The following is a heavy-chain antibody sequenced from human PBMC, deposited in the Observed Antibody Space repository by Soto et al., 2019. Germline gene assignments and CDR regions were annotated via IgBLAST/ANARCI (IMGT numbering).Heavy chain of an antibody. D-gene: IGHD4-4*01. V-gene: IGHV1-69*12. J-gene: IGHJ6*02. CDR1: GGTFSSSA. CDR3: ARDNDRLQLGGNYYYLLDV. CDR2: IIPLFRTP. Sequence: QVQLVQSGAEMKEPGSSVKVSCKTSGGTFSSSAIIWLRQAPGQGLEWMGGIIPLFRTPDYAQKFQGRVTIAADESTSTAYMELSSLRSEDTAVYYCARDNDRLQLGGNYYYLLDVWGQGTTITVSS.